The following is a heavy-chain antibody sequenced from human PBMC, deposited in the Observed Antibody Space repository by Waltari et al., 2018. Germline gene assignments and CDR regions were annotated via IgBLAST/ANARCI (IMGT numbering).Heavy chain of an antibody. CDR1: GFDFSSYN. J-gene: IGHJ5*02. CDR3: ARDGTRSSWPPNCFDP. Sequence: EVQLVESGGGLVKPGGFLRLSCAASGFDFSSYNMNWVRQAPGKGLGWVYSISASTTFIYYADSVRGRFTISRDNAKSSLYLQMNSLGPDDTAVYYCARDGTRSSWPPNCFDPWGQGTLVTVSS. D-gene: IGHD6-13*01. CDR2: ISASTTFI. V-gene: IGHV3-21*02.